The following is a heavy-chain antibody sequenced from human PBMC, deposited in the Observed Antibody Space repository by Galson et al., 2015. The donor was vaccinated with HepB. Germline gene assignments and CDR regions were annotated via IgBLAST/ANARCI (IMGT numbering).Heavy chain of an antibody. CDR2: ISSSSSYT. CDR3: ARGGRYVGSGSLFDY. D-gene: IGHD3-10*01. V-gene: IGHV3-11*06. CDR1: GFTFSDYY. Sequence: SLRLSCAASGFTFSDYYMSWIRQAPGKGLEWVSYISSSSSYTNYADSVKGRFTISRDNAKNSLYLQMNSLRAEDTAVYYCARGGRYVGSGSLFDYWGQGTLVTVSS. J-gene: IGHJ4*02.